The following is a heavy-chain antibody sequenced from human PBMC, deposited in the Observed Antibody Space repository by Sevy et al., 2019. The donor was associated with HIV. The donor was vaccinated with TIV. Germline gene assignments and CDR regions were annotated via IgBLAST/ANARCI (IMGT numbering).Heavy chain of an antibody. CDR1: GFTFINHA. J-gene: IGHJ6*04. D-gene: IGHD5-12*01. CDR2: ISYDGSNK. V-gene: IGHV3-30*04. CDR3: ARDLNSGYANYYYYGMDV. Sequence: GGSLRLSCAASGFTFINHAMHWVRQAPGKGLEWVTVISYDGSNKYYADSVKGRFTISRDTSKSTVYLQMDSLRAEATAVYYCARDLNSGYANYYYYGMDVGGKGPTVTVSS.